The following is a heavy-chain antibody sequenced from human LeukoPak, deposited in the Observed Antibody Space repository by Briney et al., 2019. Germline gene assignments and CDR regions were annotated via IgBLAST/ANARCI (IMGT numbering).Heavy chain of an antibody. D-gene: IGHD3-22*01. CDR2: IIPIFGTA. CDR3: AREDYYDSRGIHG. Sequence: SVKVSCKASGGTFSSYAISWVRQAPGQGLEWMGRIIPIFGTANYAQKFQGRVTITTDKSTSTAYMELSSLRSEDTAVYYCAREDYYDSRGIHGWGQGTLVTVSS. J-gene: IGHJ4*02. V-gene: IGHV1-69*05. CDR1: GGTFSSYA.